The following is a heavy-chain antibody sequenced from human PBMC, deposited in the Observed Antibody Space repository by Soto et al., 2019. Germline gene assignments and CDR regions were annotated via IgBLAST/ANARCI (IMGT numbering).Heavy chain of an antibody. CDR3: VTDLNWQGH. V-gene: IGHV3-7*01. CDR2: IKYDGSEE. Sequence: ASLRLSCVVSRISFGSVWMTWVRQAPGKGLECVANIKYDGSEEYYVDSVKGRFTISRDNAKNSLYLQMNSLRDEDSAVYYCVTDLNWQGHWGQGT. J-gene: IGHJ4*02. CDR1: RISFGSVW.